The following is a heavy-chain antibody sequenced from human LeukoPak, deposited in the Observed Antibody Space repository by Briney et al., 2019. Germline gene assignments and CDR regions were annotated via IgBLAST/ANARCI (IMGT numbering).Heavy chain of an antibody. CDR2: IIPIFGTA. J-gene: IGHJ4*02. D-gene: IGHD4-17*01. Sequence: SVKVSCKASGGTFSSYAISWVRQAPGQGLEWMGGIIPIFGTANYAQKFQGRVTITADESTSTAYMGLSSLRSEDTAVYYCASAHDYGDYEYYFDYWGQGTLVTVSS. CDR3: ASAHDYGDYEYYFDY. V-gene: IGHV1-69*13. CDR1: GGTFSSYA.